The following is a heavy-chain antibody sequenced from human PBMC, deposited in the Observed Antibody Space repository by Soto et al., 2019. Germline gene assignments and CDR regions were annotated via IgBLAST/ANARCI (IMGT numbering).Heavy chain of an antibody. V-gene: IGHV3-74*01. D-gene: IGHD1-1*01. CDR1: GFTFSMYW. CDR2: INDDGIST. J-gene: IGHJ4*02. CDR3: TRGPRSTSTGTGAF. Sequence: GGSLRLSCAASGFTFSMYWMHWVRQVPGKGPEWVSRINDDGISTNYADSVKGRFTISRENAKNTLYLQMNALRVEDTAVYYCTRGPRSTSTGTGAFWGQGPLVTVSS.